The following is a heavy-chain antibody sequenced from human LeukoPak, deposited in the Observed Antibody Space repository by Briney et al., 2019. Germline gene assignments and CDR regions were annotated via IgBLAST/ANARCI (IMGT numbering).Heavy chain of an antibody. J-gene: IGHJ6*03. CDR1: GFTFSSYG. Sequence: GSLRLSCAASGFTFSSYGMHWVRQAPGKGLEWVAVISYDGSNKYYADSVKGLFTISRDNSKNTLYLQMNSLRAEDTAVYYCAKVRAAALYYMHVWGKGTTVTISS. CDR2: ISYDGSNK. CDR3: AKVRAAALYYMHV. D-gene: IGHD6-13*01. V-gene: IGHV3-30*18.